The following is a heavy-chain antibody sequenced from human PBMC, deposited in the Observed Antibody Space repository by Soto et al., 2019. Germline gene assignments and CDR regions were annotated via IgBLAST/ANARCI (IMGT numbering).Heavy chain of an antibody. CDR1: GFTFSSYG. V-gene: IGHV3-30*18. Sequence: QVQLVESGGGVVQPGRSLRLSCAASGFTFSSYGMHWVRQAPGKGLEWVAVISYDGSNKYYADSVKGRFTISRDNSKNMLSLQMNSRRAEDTAVCYREKDPDYGVYPPYFFDYWGQGTLVTVSS. CDR2: ISYDGSNK. CDR3: EKDPDYGVYPPYFFDY. D-gene: IGHD4-17*01. J-gene: IGHJ4*02.